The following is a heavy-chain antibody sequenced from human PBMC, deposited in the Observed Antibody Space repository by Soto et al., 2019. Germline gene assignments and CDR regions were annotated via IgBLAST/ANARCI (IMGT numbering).Heavy chain of an antibody. CDR2: ISAYNGNT. CDR1: GYTFTSYG. J-gene: IGHJ4*02. D-gene: IGHD5-12*01. Sequence: GASVKVSCKASGYTFTSYGISWVRQAPGQGLEWMGWISAYNGNTNYAQKLQGRVTMTTDTSTSTAYMELRSLTSKDTAVYYCARDSPIGSTFSGYDAIASWGQGTLVTVSS. CDR3: ARDSPIGSTFSGYDAIAS. V-gene: IGHV1-18*01.